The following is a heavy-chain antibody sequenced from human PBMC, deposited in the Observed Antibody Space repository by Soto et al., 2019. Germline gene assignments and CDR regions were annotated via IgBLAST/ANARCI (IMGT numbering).Heavy chain of an antibody. J-gene: IGHJ4*01. CDR3: ARTVWGTGDFDY. D-gene: IGHD7-27*01. Sequence: QVQLVQSGAEVKKPGASVKVSCKASGYTFTSYDINWMRQATGQGLEWLGWMTPNSGNTGYVQKFQGRVTMTRDTSTSTAYLELSSLTYEDTAVYYCARTVWGTGDFDYWGHGTLVTVSS. CDR2: MTPNSGNT. CDR1: GYTFTSYD. V-gene: IGHV1-8*01.